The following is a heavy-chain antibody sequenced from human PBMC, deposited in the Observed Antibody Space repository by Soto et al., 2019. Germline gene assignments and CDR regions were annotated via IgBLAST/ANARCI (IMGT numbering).Heavy chain of an antibody. D-gene: IGHD1-7*01. CDR3: TRGLENYSYFDY. Sequence: EVQLVESGGGLVQPGGSLRLSCAASGFTFSSCWMHWVRQAPGKGLEWVSRIKSDGSSTVYAESVKGRFTISRDNAKNTLYVQMTSLRAEDTAVYYCTRGLENYSYFDYWGQGILATVSS. CDR1: GFTFSSCW. J-gene: IGHJ4*02. V-gene: IGHV3-74*01. CDR2: IKSDGSST.